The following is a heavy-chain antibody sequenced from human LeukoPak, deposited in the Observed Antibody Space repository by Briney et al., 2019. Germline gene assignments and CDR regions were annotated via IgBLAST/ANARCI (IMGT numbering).Heavy chain of an antibody. CDR2: MYYRGST. Sequence: SETLSLTCTVSGGSISSFYWSWIRQPPGKGLEWIGYMYYRGSTNYNPSLKSRVTISEDTSKNQFSLKLTSVTAADTAVYYCARLVRDYDSSGYYYGNRFDYWGQGSLVTVSS. CDR1: GGSISSFY. D-gene: IGHD3-22*01. CDR3: ARLVRDYDSSGYYYGNRFDY. J-gene: IGHJ4*02. V-gene: IGHV4-59*08.